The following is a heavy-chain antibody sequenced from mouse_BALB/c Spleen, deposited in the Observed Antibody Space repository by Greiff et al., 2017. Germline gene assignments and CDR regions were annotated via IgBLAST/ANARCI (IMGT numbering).Heavy chain of an antibody. CDR1: GFAFSSYD. CDR3: ARHLYGYDAMDY. J-gene: IGHJ4*01. V-gene: IGHV5-12-1*01. CDR2: ISSGGGST. Sequence: EVKVVESGGGLVKPGGSLKLSCAASGFAFSSYDMSWVRQTPEKRLEWVAYISSGGGSTYYPDTVKGRFTISRDNAKNTLYLQMSSLKSEDTAMYYCARHLYGYDAMDYWGQGTSVTVSS. D-gene: IGHD1-2*01.